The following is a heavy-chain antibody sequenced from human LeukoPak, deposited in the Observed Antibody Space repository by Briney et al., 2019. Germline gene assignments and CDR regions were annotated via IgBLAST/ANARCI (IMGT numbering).Heavy chain of an antibody. CDR3: ARGRGNYPFGY. D-gene: IGHD1-7*01. Sequence: PGGSLRLSCAASGFTFSSYWMRWVRQAPGKGLEWVANIKQDGSEKYYVDSVKGRFTISRDNAKNSLYLQMNSLRAEDTAVYYCARGRGNYPFGYWGQGTLVTVSS. V-gene: IGHV3-7*01. J-gene: IGHJ4*02. CDR1: GFTFSSYW. CDR2: IKQDGSEK.